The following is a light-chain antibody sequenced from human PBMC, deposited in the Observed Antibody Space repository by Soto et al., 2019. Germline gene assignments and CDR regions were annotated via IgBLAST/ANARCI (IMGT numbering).Light chain of an antibody. J-gene: IGKJ4*01. CDR3: QKYNSSPLT. V-gene: IGKV1-27*01. CDR2: AAS. CDR1: QDINNF. Sequence: DIQMTQSPSSLSASVGDSVTITCRASQDINNFLAWYQQKPGKAPWLLIYAASTLQSGVPSRFSGSGSGTDFTLTISSLQPEDVATYYCQKYNSSPLTFGGGTKVEIK.